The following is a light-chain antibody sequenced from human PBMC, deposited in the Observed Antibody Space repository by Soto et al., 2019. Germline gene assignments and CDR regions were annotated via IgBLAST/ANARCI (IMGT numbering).Light chain of an antibody. CDR2: DVS. CDR3: SSYTSSSTLLYV. Sequence: QSVLTQPASVSGSPRQSITISYTGTSSDVGGYNYVSWYQQHPGKAPKLMIYDVSNRPSGVSNRFSGSKSGNTASLTISGLQAEDEADYYCSSYTSSSTLLYVFGTGTKVTVL. J-gene: IGLJ1*01. V-gene: IGLV2-14*01. CDR1: SSDVGGYNY.